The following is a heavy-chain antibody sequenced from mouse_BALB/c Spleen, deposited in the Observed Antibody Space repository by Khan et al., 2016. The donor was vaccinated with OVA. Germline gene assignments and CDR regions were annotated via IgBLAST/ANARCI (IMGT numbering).Heavy chain of an antibody. CDR3: ARGNYYGSNSCFVY. CDR1: GYTFTNYG. Sequence: QIQLVQSGPELKKPGETVKISCKASGYTFTNYGMNWVKQAPGKGLKWMAWINTNTGEPTYAEEFKGRFAFSLETSASTAYLQINNLKNEDTATYFCARGNYYGSNSCFVYWGQGTLVTVSA. CDR2: INTNTGEP. V-gene: IGHV9-3*02. D-gene: IGHD1-1*01. J-gene: IGHJ3*01.